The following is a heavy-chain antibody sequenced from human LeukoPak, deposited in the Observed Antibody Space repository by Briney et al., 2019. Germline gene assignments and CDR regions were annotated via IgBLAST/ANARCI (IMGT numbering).Heavy chain of an antibody. CDR1: GGSISSYY. V-gene: IGHV4-59*01. D-gene: IGHD5-18*01. CDR3: ARALGRYSYGYGAFDI. Sequence: NPSETLSLTCTVSGGSISSYYWSWIRQPPGKGLEWIGYIYYSGSTNYNPSLKSRVTISVDTSKNQFSLKLSSVTAADTAVYYCARALGRYSYGYGAFDIWGQGTMVTVSS. J-gene: IGHJ3*02. CDR2: IYYSGST.